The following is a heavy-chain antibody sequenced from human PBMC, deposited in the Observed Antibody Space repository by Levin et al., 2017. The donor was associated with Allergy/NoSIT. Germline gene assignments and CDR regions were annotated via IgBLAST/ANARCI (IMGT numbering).Heavy chain of an antibody. CDR3: AREGHYGDYFDY. V-gene: IGHV4-61*01. J-gene: IGHJ4*02. CDR1: GGSVSSGSYY. CDR2: IYYSGST. D-gene: IGHD4-17*01. Sequence: SETLSLTCTVSGGSVSSGSYYWSWIRQPPGKGLEWIGNIYYSGSTNYNPSLKSRVTISVDTSKNQFSLKLSSVTAADTAVYYGAREGHYGDYFDYWGQGTLVTVSS.